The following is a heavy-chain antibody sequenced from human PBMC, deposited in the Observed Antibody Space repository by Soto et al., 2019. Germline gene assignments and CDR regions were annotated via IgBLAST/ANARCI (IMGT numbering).Heavy chain of an antibody. CDR1: GGSFSGYY. CDR3: ARARGVVPAAMAWFDP. Sequence: QVQLQQWGAGLLKPSETLSLTCAVYGGSFSGYYWSWIRQPPGKGLEGIGEINHSGSTNYNPSLKSRVTISVDTSKNQFSLKLSSVTAADTAVYYCARARGVVPAAMAWFDPWGQGTLVTVSS. V-gene: IGHV4-34*01. CDR2: INHSGST. J-gene: IGHJ5*02. D-gene: IGHD2-2*01.